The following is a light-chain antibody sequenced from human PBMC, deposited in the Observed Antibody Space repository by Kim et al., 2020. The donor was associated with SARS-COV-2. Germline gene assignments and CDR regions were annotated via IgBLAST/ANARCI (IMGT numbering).Light chain of an antibody. Sequence: VTILCLGNQPKHGKTPCNRFPETPRTAPKLLIYRTDQRPSGVPDRFSGSKSGTSASLAISGLQSEDEADYYCAAWDGSLNGVLFGGGTQLTVL. J-gene: IGLJ2*01. CDR1: QPKHGKTP. CDR3: AAWDGSLNGVL. V-gene: IGLV1-44*01. CDR2: RTD.